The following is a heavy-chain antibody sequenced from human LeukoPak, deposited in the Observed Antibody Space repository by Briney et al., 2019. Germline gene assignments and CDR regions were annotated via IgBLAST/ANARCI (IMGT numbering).Heavy chain of an antibody. CDR2: INPSGGST. Sequence: GASVKVSCKASGYTFTSYYMHWVRQAPGQGLEWMGIINPSGGSTSYAQKFQGRVTMTRDTSISTAYMELSRLTSDDTAVYYCARSAGSAFFDYWGQGTLVTVSS. D-gene: IGHD2-15*01. CDR1: GYTFTSYY. CDR3: ARSAGSAFFDY. J-gene: IGHJ4*02. V-gene: IGHV1-46*01.